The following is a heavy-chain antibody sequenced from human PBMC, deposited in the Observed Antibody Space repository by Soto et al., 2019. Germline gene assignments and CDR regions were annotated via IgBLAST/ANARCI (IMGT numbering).Heavy chain of an antibody. V-gene: IGHV3-21*01. CDR3: ARDLTTGTRYFDY. Sequence: EVQLVESGGGLVKPGGSLRLSCAASGFTFSSYSMNWVRQAPGKGLEWVSSISSSSSYIYYADSVKGRFTISRDNAKNSLYLQMNRLRAEDTAVYYCARDLTTGTRYFDYWGQGTLGTVSS. J-gene: IGHJ4*02. CDR2: ISSSSSYI. CDR1: GFTFSSYS. D-gene: IGHD6-13*01.